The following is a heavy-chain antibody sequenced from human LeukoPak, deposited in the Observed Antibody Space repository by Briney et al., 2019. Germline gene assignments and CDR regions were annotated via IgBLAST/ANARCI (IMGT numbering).Heavy chain of an antibody. CDR3: ARHRDGHFYDY. Sequence: PSETLSLTCTFSGGSISSYYWSWIRQPPGKALEWIGYISYSGSTNYNPSLKSRVTISVDTSKNQFSLKLSSVTAADTAVYYCARHRDGHFYDYWGQGTLVTVSS. V-gene: IGHV4-59*08. D-gene: IGHD5-24*01. CDR2: ISYSGST. CDR1: GGSISSYY. J-gene: IGHJ4*02.